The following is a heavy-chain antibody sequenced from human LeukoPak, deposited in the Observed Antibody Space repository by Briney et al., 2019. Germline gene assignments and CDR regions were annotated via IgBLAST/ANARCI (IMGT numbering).Heavy chain of an antibody. CDR1: GGSIRTYY. V-gene: IGHV4-59*01. CDR2: IYNTGST. D-gene: IGHD5-24*01. J-gene: IGHJ4*02. Sequence: SETLSLTCSVSGGSIRTYYWSWIRQPPGRGLEWIGHIYNTGSTNYNPSLESRVTISIDTSKNQFSLKLSSVTAADTAVYYCARQRDGSQWGFDYWGQGILVTVSS. CDR3: ARQRDGSQWGFDY.